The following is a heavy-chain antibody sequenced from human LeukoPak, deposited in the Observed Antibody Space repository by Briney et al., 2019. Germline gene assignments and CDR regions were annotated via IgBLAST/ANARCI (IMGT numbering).Heavy chain of an antibody. D-gene: IGHD3-10*01. CDR2: IYYSGST. V-gene: IGHV4-39*01. CDR1: GGSISSSAYY. J-gene: IGHJ2*01. Sequence: SETLSLTCTVSGGSISSSAYYWGWIRQSPGKGLEWIGSIYYSGSTYYNPSLKSRVTISVDTSKNQFSLKLNSVTAADTAVYYCARPPNTSYYGSGRGFFDLWGRGTLVTVS. CDR3: ARPPNTSYYGSGRGFFDL.